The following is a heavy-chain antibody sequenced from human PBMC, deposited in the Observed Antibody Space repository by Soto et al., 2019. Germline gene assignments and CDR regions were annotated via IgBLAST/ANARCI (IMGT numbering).Heavy chain of an antibody. CDR1: GFTFSSYA. CDR3: AKRDGERLRFLPRYFDY. D-gene: IGHD5-12*01. V-gene: IGHV3-23*01. CDR2: ISGSGGST. J-gene: IGHJ4*02. Sequence: GGSLRLSCAASGFTFSSYAMSWVRQAPGKGLEWVSAISGSGGSTYYADSVKGRFTISRDNSKNTLYLQMNSLRAEDTAVYYCAKRDGERLRFLPRYFDYWGQGTLVTVSS.